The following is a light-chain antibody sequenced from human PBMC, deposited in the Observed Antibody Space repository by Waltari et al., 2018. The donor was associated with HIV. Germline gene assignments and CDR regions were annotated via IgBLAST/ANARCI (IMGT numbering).Light chain of an antibody. J-gene: IGLJ2*01. CDR1: SSNIGAGYE. CDR2: DIN. Sequence: QSVLTQPPSVSGAPGQRVTISCTGRSSNIGAGYEVHWYQQLPGTGPKRLIYDINNRPSGVPDRFSGSKSGTSASLAITGLQAEDEADYYCQSYDSSLSGVLFGGGTKLTVL. CDR3: QSYDSSLSGVL. V-gene: IGLV1-40*01.